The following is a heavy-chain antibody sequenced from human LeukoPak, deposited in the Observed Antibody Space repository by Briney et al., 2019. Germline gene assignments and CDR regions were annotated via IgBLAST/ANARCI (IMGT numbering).Heavy chain of an antibody. D-gene: IGHD2-8*02. V-gene: IGHV3-23*01. J-gene: IGHJ4*02. CDR2: IFPSGGEI. CDR1: GFTFSTFA. Sequence: GGSLRLSCAASGFTFSTFAMIWVRQPPGKRLEWVSSIFPSGGEIHYADSVRGRFTISRDNSKSTLSLQMDSLRAEDTAIYYCATYRQVLLPFESWGQGTLVTVSS. CDR3: ATYRQVLLPFES.